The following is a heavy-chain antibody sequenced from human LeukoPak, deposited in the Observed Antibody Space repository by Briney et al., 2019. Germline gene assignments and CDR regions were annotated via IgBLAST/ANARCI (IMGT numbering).Heavy chain of an antibody. CDR1: GYTFTSYG. CDR3: ARGGNYGDYGYFDL. D-gene: IGHD4-17*01. Sequence: GASVKVSCKASGYTFTSYGISWVRQAPGQGLEWMGRINPNSGGTNYAQKFQGRVTMTRDTSISTAYMELSRLRSEDTAVYYCARGGNYGDYGYFDLWGRGTLVTVSS. J-gene: IGHJ2*01. CDR2: INPNSGGT. V-gene: IGHV1-2*06.